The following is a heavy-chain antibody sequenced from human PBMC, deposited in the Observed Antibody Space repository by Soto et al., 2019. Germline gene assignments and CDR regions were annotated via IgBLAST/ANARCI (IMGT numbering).Heavy chain of an antibody. Sequence: QVQLVESGGGVVQPGRSLRLSCAASGFTFSSYGMHWVRQAPGKGPEWVAVISYDGSNKYYGGSVKGRFTVSRDNSKNTLYLQMNSLRVEDTAGYYCAKGNAIFGVALPMGVWGQGTTVTVSS. V-gene: IGHV3-30*18. CDR1: GFTFSSYG. CDR3: AKGNAIFGVALPMGV. CDR2: ISYDGSNK. D-gene: IGHD3-3*01. J-gene: IGHJ6*02.